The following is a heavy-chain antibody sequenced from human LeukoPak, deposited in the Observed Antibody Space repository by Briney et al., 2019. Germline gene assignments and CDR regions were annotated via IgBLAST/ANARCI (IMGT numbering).Heavy chain of an antibody. CDR2: IYTSGST. J-gene: IGHJ6*03. D-gene: IGHD1-1*01. V-gene: IGHV4-4*07. Sequence: SETLSLTCTVSGGSISSYYWSWIRQPAGKGLEWIGRIYTSGSTNYNPSLKSRVTMSVDTSKNQFSLKLSSVTAADTAVYYCARDWNDGRGGYYYYYYMDVWGKGTTVTISS. CDR1: GGSISSYY. CDR3: ARDWNDGRGGYYYYYYMDV.